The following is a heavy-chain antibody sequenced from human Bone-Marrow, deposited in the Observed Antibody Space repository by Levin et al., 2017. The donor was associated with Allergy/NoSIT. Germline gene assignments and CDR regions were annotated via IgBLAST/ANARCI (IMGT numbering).Heavy chain of an antibody. D-gene: IGHD3-10*02. CDR1: GYDFTDYP. J-gene: IGHJ4*02. CDR3: ATQTADLLNVVLDV. V-gene: IGHV7-4-1*02. Sequence: ASVKVSCKASGYDFTDYPIHWVRQAPGKGPEWLGGINTIPGNPGYAQGFRGRFVFSLDTSNGTAHLQISRLQPDDGADYSCATQTADLLNVVLDVWGQGTVVIVSS. CDR2: INTIPGNP.